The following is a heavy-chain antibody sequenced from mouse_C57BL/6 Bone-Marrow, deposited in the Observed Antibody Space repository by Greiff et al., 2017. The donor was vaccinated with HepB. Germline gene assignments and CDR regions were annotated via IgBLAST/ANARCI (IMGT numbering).Heavy chain of an antibody. D-gene: IGHD1-1*01. CDR2: IDPGSGST. Sequence: QVQLQQPGAELVKPGASVKMSCKASGYTFTSYWITWVKQRPGQGLEWIGDIDPGSGSTNYNEKFKSKATLTVDTSSSTAYMQLSSLTSEDSAVYYCSGHGINDCSSSYVGYWGQGTTLTVSS. CDR3: SGHGINDCSSSYVGY. V-gene: IGHV1-55*01. J-gene: IGHJ2*01. CDR1: GYTFTSYW.